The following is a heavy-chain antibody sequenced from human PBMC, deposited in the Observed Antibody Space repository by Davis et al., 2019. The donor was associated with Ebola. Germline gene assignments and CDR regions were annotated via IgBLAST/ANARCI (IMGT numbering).Heavy chain of an antibody. CDR1: GGSISSGSYY. CDR3: ARPAKGGNSFDY. J-gene: IGHJ4*02. CDR2: IYTSGST. Sequence: PSETLSLTCTVSGGSISSGSYYWSWIRQPAGKGLEWIGHIYTSGSTNYNPSLKSRVTISVDTSKNQFSLKLSSVTAADTAVYYCARPAKGGNSFDYRGQGTLVTVSS. D-gene: IGHD2-15*01. V-gene: IGHV4-61*09.